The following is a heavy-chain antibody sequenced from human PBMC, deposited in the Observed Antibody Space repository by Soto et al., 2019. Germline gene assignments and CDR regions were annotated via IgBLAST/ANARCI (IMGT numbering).Heavy chain of an antibody. CDR3: VTIYSDSSGYHVP. Sequence: ALRRSYAAQLFSFTRHSMTWIRKAPGKGVEWGSYISSSSRYTNYADSVKGRFTISRDNAKNSLYLQMNSLRAEDAAVYYCVTIYSDSSGYHVPWG. V-gene: IGHV3-11*06. CDR1: LFSFTRHS. CDR2: ISSSSRYT. D-gene: IGHD3-22*01. J-gene: IGHJ5*02.